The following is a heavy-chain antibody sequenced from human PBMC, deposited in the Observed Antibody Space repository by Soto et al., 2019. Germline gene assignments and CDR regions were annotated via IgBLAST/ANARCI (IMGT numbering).Heavy chain of an antibody. D-gene: IGHD6-13*01. CDR1: GFTFSSYA. CDR2: ISSNGGST. J-gene: IGHJ4*02. CDR3: VKVEGAYSSSWYPTLTPPDY. Sequence: GGSLRLSCSASGFTFSSYAMHWVRQAPGKGLEYVSAISSNGGSTYYADSVKGRFTISRDNSKNTLYLQMSSLRAEDTAVYYCVKVEGAYSSSWYPTLTPPDYWGQGTLVTVSS. V-gene: IGHV3-64D*06.